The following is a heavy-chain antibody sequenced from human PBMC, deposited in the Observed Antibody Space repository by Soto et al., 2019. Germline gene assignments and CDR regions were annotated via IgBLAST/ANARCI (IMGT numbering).Heavy chain of an antibody. CDR3: ARGLEAAARSGWFDP. D-gene: IGHD6-13*01. CDR2: IIPIFGTA. J-gene: IGHJ5*02. CDR1: GGTFSSYA. V-gene: IGHV1-69*01. Sequence: QVQLVQSGAEVKKPWSSVKVSCRASGGTFSSYAISWVRQAPGQGLEWMGGIIPIFGTANYAQKFQGRVTITEDESTITANMELSSLRSEDTAVYYCARGLEAAARSGWFDPWGQRALVTESS.